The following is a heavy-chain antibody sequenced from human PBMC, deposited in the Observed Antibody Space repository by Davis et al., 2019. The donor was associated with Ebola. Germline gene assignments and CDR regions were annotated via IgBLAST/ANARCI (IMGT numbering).Heavy chain of an antibody. Sequence: SETLSLTCTVSGGSISSGGYHWSWIRQHPGKGLEWIGYIYYSGSTNYNPSLKSRVTISIDTSNNQFSLKVNSVTAADTAVYYCARDRTAAKYDYWGQGTPVTVSS. CDR3: ARDRTAAKYDY. V-gene: IGHV4-61*08. J-gene: IGHJ4*02. CDR1: GGSISSGGYH. CDR2: IYYSGST. D-gene: IGHD1-14*01.